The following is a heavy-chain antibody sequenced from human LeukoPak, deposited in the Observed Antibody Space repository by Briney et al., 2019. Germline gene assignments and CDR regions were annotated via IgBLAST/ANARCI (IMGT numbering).Heavy chain of an antibody. D-gene: IGHD1-26*01. CDR3: ARDRVGANNWFDP. V-gene: IGHV1-69*04. CDR2: IIPILGIA. Sequence: GSSVKVSCKASGGTFSSYAIIWVRQAPGQGLEWMGRIIPILGIANYAQKFQGRVTITADKSTSTAYMELSGLRSEDTAVYYCARDRVGANNWFDPWGQGTLVTVSS. CDR1: GGTFSSYA. J-gene: IGHJ5*02.